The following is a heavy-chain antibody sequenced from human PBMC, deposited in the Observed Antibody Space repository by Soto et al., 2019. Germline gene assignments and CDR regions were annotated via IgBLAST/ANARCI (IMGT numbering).Heavy chain of an antibody. J-gene: IGHJ2*01. D-gene: IGHD1-26*01. CDR3: ARGPSLDPLGGSLTL. CDR1: GGSFSGYY. CDR2: INHSGST. Sequence: QVQLQQWGAGLLKPSETLSLTCAVYGGSFSGYYWSWIRQPPGKGLEWIGEINHSGSTNYNPSLKSRVTISVDTSKNQFSLKLSSVTAADTAVYYCARGPSLDPLGGSLTLWGRGTLVTVSS. V-gene: IGHV4-34*01.